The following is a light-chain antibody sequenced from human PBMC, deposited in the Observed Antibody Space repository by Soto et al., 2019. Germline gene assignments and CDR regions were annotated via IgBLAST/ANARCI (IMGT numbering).Light chain of an antibody. CDR2: GAS. CDR1: QSVSSSY. J-gene: IGKJ4*01. V-gene: IGKV3-20*01. CDR3: QQYGSSPLT. Sequence: EIVLTQSPGTLSLSPGERATLSCRASQSVSSSYLAWYQQKPGQAPRLLIYGASSRATGIPDSFSGSGSGTDFTLTISRLESEDFAFYYCQQYGSSPLTFGGGTKVEIK.